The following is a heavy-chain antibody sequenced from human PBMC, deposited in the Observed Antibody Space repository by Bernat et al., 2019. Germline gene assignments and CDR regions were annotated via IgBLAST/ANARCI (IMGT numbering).Heavy chain of an antibody. CDR3: ARPGGSYVFRGFDS. J-gene: IGHJ4*02. CDR2: IGGSDGNT. V-gene: IGHV3-23*01. CDR1: GFTFSNYA. D-gene: IGHD1-26*01. Sequence: EVLLLASGGGLVQPGGSLRLSCAASGFTFSNYALSWVCQASGKGLEWVSAIGGSDGNTYYADSVKGRFTITRDNSKNILYLQMSSLRAEDTAVYSCARPGGSYVFRGFDSWGQGTLVTVSS.